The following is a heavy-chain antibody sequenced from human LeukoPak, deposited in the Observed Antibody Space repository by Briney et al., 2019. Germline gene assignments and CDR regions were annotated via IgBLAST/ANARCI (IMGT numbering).Heavy chain of an antibody. CDR3: ARGVGSTSSWAFDI. J-gene: IGHJ3*02. CDR1: GYTLTELS. Sequence: ASVKVSCKVSGYTLTELSMHWVRQAPGQGLEWMGWISAYNGNTNYAQKLQGRVTMTTDTSTSTAYMELRSLRSDDTAVYYCARGVGSTSSWAFDIWGQGTMVTVSS. D-gene: IGHD2-2*01. V-gene: IGHV1-18*01. CDR2: ISAYNGNT.